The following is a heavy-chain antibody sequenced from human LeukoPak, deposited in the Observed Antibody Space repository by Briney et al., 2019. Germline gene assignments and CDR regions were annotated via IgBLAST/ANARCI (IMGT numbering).Heavy chain of an antibody. D-gene: IGHD3-3*01. CDR3: ARGHYDFWSGRDKYYYYYYMDV. Sequence: SVKVSCKASGGTFSSYAISWVRQAPGQGLEWMGGIIPIFGTANYAQKFQGRVTITADKSTSTAYLELSSLRSEDTAVYYCARGHYDFWSGRDKYYYYYYMDVWGKGTTVTVSS. V-gene: IGHV1-69*06. CDR1: GGTFSSYA. CDR2: IIPIFGTA. J-gene: IGHJ6*03.